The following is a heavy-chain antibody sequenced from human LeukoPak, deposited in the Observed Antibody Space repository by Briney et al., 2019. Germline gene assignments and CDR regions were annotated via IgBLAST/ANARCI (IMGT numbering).Heavy chain of an antibody. CDR1: GGSISSSSYY. J-gene: IGHJ4*02. D-gene: IGHD1-26*01. CDR2: IYYSGST. Sequence: SETLSLTCTVSGGSISSSSYYWGWIRQPPGKGLEWTGSIYYSGSTYYNPSLKSRVTISVDTSKNQFSLKLSSVTAAGTAVYYCARRVGATDFDYWGQGTLVTVSS. CDR3: ARRVGATDFDY. V-gene: IGHV4-39*01.